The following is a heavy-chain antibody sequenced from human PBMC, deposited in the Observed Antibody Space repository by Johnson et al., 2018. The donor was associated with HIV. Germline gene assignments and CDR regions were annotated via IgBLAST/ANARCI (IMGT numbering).Heavy chain of an antibody. CDR3: ARDTITMVRGVVDAFDI. D-gene: IGHD3-10*01. CDR2: IKQDGSEK. CDR1: GFTFSSYW. Sequence: VQLLESGGGLVQPGGSLRLSCAASGFTFSSYWMSWVRQAPGKGLEWVANIKQDGSEKYYVDSVKGRFTISRDNAKNSLYLQMNSLRAEDTAVYYCARDTITMVRGVVDAFDIWGQGTMVTVSS. J-gene: IGHJ3*02. V-gene: IGHV3-7*01.